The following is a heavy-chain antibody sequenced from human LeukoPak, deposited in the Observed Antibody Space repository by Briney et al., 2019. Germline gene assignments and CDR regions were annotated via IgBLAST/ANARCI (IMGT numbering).Heavy chain of an antibody. CDR2: INWNGDST. D-gene: IGHD6-19*01. J-gene: IGHJ6*02. CDR1: GFTFDHYG. V-gene: IGHV3-20*04. CDR3: ARELREGSSGWFYYYYGMDV. Sequence: PGGSLRLSCTASGFTFDHYGMSWVRQAPGKGLEWVSGINWNGDSTAYADSVKGRFTISRDNAKNSLYLQMNSLRAEDTAVYYCARELREGSSGWFYYYYGMDVWGQGTTVTVSS.